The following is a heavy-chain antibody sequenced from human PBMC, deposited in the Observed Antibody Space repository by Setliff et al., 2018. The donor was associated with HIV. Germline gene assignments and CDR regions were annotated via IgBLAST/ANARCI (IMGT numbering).Heavy chain of an antibody. CDR1: GASVNSHY. J-gene: IGHJ4*02. CDR3: ARYRSGDTDISLDY. Sequence: SETLSLTCTVSGASVNSHYWAWIRQPPGKGLEWIGSLYYSGNTNYNPSLKSRVTISADTSKNQFSLKLRSVTAADTAVYYCARYRSGDTDISLDYWGQGALVTVSS. V-gene: IGHV4-59*02. D-gene: IGHD3-10*01. CDR2: LYYSGNT.